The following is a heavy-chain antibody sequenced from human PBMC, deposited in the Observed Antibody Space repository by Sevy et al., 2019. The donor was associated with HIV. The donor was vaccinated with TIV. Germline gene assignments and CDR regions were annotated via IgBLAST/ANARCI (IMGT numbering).Heavy chain of an antibody. Sequence: ASVKVSCKASGGTFSSYAISWVRQAPGQGLEWMGGIIPIFGTANYAQKFQGRVTITADESTSTAYMELSSLRSEDTAVYYCARDTAYPQDKIFGVVLYGMDVWGQGTTVTVSS. CDR2: IIPIFGTA. V-gene: IGHV1-69*13. CDR3: ARDTAYPQDKIFGVVLYGMDV. D-gene: IGHD3-3*01. J-gene: IGHJ6*02. CDR1: GGTFSSYA.